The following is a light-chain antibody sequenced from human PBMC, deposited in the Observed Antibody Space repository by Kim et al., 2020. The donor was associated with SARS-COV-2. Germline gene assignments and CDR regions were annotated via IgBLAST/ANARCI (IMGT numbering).Light chain of an antibody. CDR1: SSNIGNNY. CDR2: DNN. J-gene: IGLJ2*01. Sequence: GRRFTCSGSGSSSNIGNNYVSWYQQLPGTAPKLLMYDNNKRPSGIPDRFSGSKSGTSATLGITGLQTGDEADYYCGTWHSSLSAVVFGGGTQLTVL. CDR3: GTWHSSLSAVV. V-gene: IGLV1-51*01.